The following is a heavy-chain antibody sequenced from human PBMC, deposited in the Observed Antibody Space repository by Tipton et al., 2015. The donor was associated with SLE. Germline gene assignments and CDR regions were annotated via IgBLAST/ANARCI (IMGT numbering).Heavy chain of an antibody. V-gene: IGHV1-18*01. CDR3: ARDGDYLGYCSSTSCPGYYFDY. CDR1: GYTFTSYG. J-gene: IGHJ4*02. Sequence: QSGAEVKKPGASVKVSCKASGYTFTSYGISWERQAPGQGLEWMGWFSAHNGNTNYAQKLQGRVTMTTDTSTSTAYMELRSLRSDDTAVYYCARDGDYLGYCSSTSCPGYYFDYWGQGTLVTVSS. D-gene: IGHD2-2*01. CDR2: FSAHNGNT.